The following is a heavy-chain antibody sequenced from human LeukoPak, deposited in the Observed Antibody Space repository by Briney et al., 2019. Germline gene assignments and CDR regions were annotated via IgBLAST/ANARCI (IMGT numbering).Heavy chain of an antibody. D-gene: IGHD3-22*01. CDR2: ITSSSTYT. Sequence: AWSLRFSCAASGFTFSLYNMHWVRQAPGMPPQEFSSITSSSTYTYYADSVKGRFTISRDNAKNSLYLQMNSLRAEDTALYYCARLDSRALAYFDYWGQGTLVTVSS. CDR1: GFTFSLYN. CDR3: ARLDSRALAYFDY. V-gene: IGHV3-21*04. J-gene: IGHJ4*02.